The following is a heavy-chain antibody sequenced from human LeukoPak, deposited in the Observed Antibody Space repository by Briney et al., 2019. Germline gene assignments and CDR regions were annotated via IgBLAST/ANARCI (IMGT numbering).Heavy chain of an antibody. Sequence: PGGSLRLSCAASGXTFSSIAMTWVRQAPGKGLEWVSTIRSNGETTYNADSVKGRFTISRDNSKKTLYLQLNSLRVEDTAIYYCAKGQELDDGVFDSWGQGTLVTVSS. CDR2: IRSNGETT. J-gene: IGHJ4*02. V-gene: IGHV3-23*01. CDR1: GXTFSSIA. CDR3: AKGQELDDGVFDS. D-gene: IGHD1-1*01.